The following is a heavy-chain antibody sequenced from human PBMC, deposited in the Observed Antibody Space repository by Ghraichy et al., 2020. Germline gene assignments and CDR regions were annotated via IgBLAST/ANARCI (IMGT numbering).Heavy chain of an antibody. D-gene: IGHD3-9*01. CDR3: AAGDILTGYYEAFDY. CDR1: GGSIRRYY. Sequence: SETLSLTCTVSGGSIRRYYWSWIRQSPGKGLEWIGYISYSGSPNYNPSLRGRVTMSIDTSQNQFSLWLSSVTAADTALYYCAAGDILTGYYEAFDYWGQGALLTFSS. J-gene: IGHJ4*02. V-gene: IGHV4-59*01. CDR2: ISYSGSP.